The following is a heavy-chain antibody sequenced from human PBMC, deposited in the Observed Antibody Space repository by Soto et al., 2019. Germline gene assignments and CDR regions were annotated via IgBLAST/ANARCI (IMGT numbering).Heavy chain of an antibody. CDR1: GFSLSTYD. Sequence: GGSLRLSCAASGFSLSTYDMIWVRQAPGKGLEWVSGIRGRADSTFYADSVKGRFTISRDNANNTLSLQMNSLRAEDTAVYYCAREAPVAGTNYFDLWGQGTLVTVSS. CDR3: AREAPVAGTNYFDL. CDR2: IRGRADST. D-gene: IGHD6-19*01. V-gene: IGHV3-23*01. J-gene: IGHJ4*02.